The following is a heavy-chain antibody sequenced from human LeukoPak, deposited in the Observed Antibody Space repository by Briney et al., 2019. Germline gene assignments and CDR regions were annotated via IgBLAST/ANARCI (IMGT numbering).Heavy chain of an antibody. Sequence: GGPLRLSGAGSGFTFSSYWMHWHRQAPGKGLVWVSRINSDGSSTSYADSVKGRFTISRDNAKNTLYLQMNSLRAEDTAVYYCARAGIDYGNYDFGVDVWGQGTTVTVSS. D-gene: IGHD3/OR15-3a*01. V-gene: IGHV3-74*01. CDR3: ARAGIDYGNYDFGVDV. CDR2: INSDGSST. CDR1: GFTFSSYW. J-gene: IGHJ6*02.